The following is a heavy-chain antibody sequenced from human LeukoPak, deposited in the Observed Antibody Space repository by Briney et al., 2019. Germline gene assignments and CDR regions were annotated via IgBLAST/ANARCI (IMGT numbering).Heavy chain of an antibody. V-gene: IGHV3-30-3*01. CDR2: ISYDGSNK. J-gene: IGHJ4*02. D-gene: IGHD3-22*01. CDR1: GFTFSSYA. Sequence: GRSLRLSCAASGFTFSSYAMHWVRQAPGKGLEWVAVISYDGSNKYYADSVKGRFTISRDNSKNTLYLQMNSLRAEDTAVYYCARALYYDSSAYGFDYWGQGTVVTVSS. CDR3: ARALYYDSSAYGFDY.